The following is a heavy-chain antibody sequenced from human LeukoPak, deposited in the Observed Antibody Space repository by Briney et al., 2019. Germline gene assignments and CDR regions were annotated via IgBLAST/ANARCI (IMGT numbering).Heavy chain of an antibody. J-gene: IGHJ3*02. D-gene: IGHD6-19*01. CDR1: GYTFTGYY. Sequence: ASVKVSCKTSGYTFTGYYMHWVRQAPGQGLEWMGWINPNSGGTNFAQKFQGRVTLTRDTSISTAYMELSWLRSDDAAVYYCARGLEQWLVEGAFDIWGQGTMVTVSS. CDR2: INPNSGGT. V-gene: IGHV1-2*02. CDR3: ARGLEQWLVEGAFDI.